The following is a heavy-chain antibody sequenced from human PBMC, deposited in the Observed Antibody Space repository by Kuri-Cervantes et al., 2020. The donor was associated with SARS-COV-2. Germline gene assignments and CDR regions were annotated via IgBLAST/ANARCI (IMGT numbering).Heavy chain of an antibody. CDR1: GYSFTDYY. J-gene: IGHJ3*02. CDR3: ATDTGGNSLYAFDI. CDR2: IIPIFGTA. Sequence: SVKVSCKTFGYSFTDYYIHWMRQAPGQGLEWMGGIIPIFGTANYAQKFQGRVTMTEDTSTDTAYMELSSLRSEDTAVYYCATDTGGNSLYAFDIWGQGTMVTVSS. V-gene: IGHV1-69*06. D-gene: IGHD4-23*01.